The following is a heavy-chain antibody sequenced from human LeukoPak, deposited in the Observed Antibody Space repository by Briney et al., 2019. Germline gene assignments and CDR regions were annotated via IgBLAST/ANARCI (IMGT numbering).Heavy chain of an antibody. V-gene: IGHV1-69*04. J-gene: IGHJ6*02. D-gene: IGHD4-17*01. CDR2: IIPILGIA. CDR3: ARTTDLLGYYYGMDV. Sequence: GASVKVSCKASGGTFSSYAISWVRQAPGQGLEWMGRIIPILGIANYAQKFQGRVTITADKSTSTAYMELSSLRSEDTAVYYCARTTDLLGYYYGMDVWGQGTTVTVSS. CDR1: GGTFSSYA.